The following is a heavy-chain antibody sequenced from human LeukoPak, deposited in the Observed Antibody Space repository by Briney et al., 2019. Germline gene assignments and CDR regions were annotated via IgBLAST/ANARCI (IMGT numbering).Heavy chain of an antibody. V-gene: IGHV3-21*04. J-gene: IGHJ4*02. Sequence: GGSLRLSCAASGFTFSSYSMNWVRQAPGKGLEWVSFISSSSSYIYYTDSVKGRFTISRDNSKNTLYLQMNSLKAEDTAIYYCAKDPTDFDSSGQTYFDYWGQGTLVTVSS. CDR1: GFTFSSYS. CDR3: AKDPTDFDSSGQTYFDY. D-gene: IGHD3-22*01. CDR2: ISSSSSYI.